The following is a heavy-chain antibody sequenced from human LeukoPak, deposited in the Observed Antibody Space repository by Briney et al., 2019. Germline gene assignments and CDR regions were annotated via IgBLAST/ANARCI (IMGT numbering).Heavy chain of an antibody. CDR2: ISAYNGNT. V-gene: IGHV1-18*01. J-gene: IGHJ6*02. Sequence: ASVKVSCKASSYTFTSYGISWVRQAPGQGLEWMGWISAYNGNTNYAQKLQGRVTMTTDTSTSTAYMELRSLRSDDTAVYYCARDRRPSGYSSSWYSSGGDYYYYYGMDVWGQGTTVTVSS. CDR1: SYTFTSYG. D-gene: IGHD6-13*01. CDR3: ARDRRPSGYSSSWYSSGGDYYYYYGMDV.